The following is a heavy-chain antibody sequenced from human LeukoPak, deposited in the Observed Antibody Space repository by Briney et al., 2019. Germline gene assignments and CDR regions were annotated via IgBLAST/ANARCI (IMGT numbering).Heavy chain of an antibody. CDR2: ISWNSGSI. J-gene: IGHJ4*02. D-gene: IGHD2-2*01. CDR3: AKSPDCSSTSCYYYFDY. CDR1: GFTFDDYA. Sequence: PGGSLRLSCAASGFTFDDYAMHWVRQAPGKGLEWVSGISWNSGSIGYADSVKGRFTISRDNAKNSLYLQMNSLRAEDTALYYCAKSPDCSSTSCYYYFDYWGQGTLVTVSS. V-gene: IGHV3-9*01.